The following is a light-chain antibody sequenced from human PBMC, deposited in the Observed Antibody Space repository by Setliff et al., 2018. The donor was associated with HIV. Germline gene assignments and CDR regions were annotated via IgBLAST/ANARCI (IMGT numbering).Light chain of an antibody. V-gene: IGLV1-51*01. Sequence: QSALAQPASVSGSPGQSITISCTGTSDDIGSHDLVSWYQQLPGTAPKLLMYENNKRPSGIPDRFSGSKSGTSATLVITGLQTGDEADYYCETWDSSLSGGCVFGTGTKVTVL. CDR2: ENN. J-gene: IGLJ1*01. CDR1: SDDIGSHDL. CDR3: ETWDSSLSGGCV.